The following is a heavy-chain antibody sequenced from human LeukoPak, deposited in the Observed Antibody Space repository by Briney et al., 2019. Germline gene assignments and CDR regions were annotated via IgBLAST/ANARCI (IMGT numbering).Heavy chain of an antibody. V-gene: IGHV4-4*09. D-gene: IGHD5-24*01. CDR3: ARTDGWFDP. Sequence: SETLSLTCTVSGGSISSYYWSWFRQPPGKGLEWIGYIYTSGSTNYNPSLKSRVTISVDTSKNQFSLKLSSVTAADTAVYYCARTDGWFDPWGQGTLVTVSS. J-gene: IGHJ5*02. CDR1: GGSISSYY. CDR2: IYTSGST.